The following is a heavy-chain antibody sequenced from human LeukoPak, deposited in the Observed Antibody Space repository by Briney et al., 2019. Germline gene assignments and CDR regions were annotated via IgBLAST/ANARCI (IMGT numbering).Heavy chain of an antibody. D-gene: IGHD1-14*01. J-gene: IGHJ4*02. CDR2: ISSSGDNM. V-gene: IGHV3-48*04. CDR1: GFTFSYNS. CDR3: ARSRRGNYFD. Sequence: HPGGSLRLSCAASGFTFSYNSMIWVRQAPGKGLEWVSYISSSGDNMYYADSVKGRFTISRDNAKNSLFLQMNSVRAEDTAVYYCARSRRGNYFDYGAREPWSPSPQ.